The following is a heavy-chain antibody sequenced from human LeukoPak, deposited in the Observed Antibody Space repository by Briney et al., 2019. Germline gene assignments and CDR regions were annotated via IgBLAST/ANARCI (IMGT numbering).Heavy chain of an antibody. J-gene: IGHJ4*02. V-gene: IGHV3-23*01. CDR1: GFTFSSYA. D-gene: IGHD1-1*01. CDR2: ISGSGSST. Sequence: GGSLRLSCAASGFTFSSYAMSWVRQAPGKGLEWVSPISGSGSSTYYADSVKGRFTISRDNSKNTLYLQMNSLRVEDTAVYYCARDHNYAFDNWGQGTLVTVSS. CDR3: ARDHNYAFDN.